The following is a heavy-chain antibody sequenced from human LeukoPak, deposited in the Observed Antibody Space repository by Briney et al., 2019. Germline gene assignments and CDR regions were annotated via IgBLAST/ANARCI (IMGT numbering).Heavy chain of an antibody. J-gene: IGHJ4*02. CDR2: VYSGGST. V-gene: IGHV3-53*01. D-gene: IGHD6-13*01. Sequence: TGGSLRLSCAASGFTVSTNYMSWVRQAPGKGLEWVSVVYSGGSTYYADSVKGRFTISRDKSKNTVYLQMNSLRAEDTAVYYCARGIPYSSSWGGLDYWGQGTLVTVSS. CDR1: GFTVSTNY. CDR3: ARGIPYSSSWGGLDY.